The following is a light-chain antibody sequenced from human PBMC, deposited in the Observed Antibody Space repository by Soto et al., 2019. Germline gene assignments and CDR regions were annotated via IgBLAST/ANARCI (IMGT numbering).Light chain of an antibody. CDR3: QQYEAVVT. Sequence: EIVLTQSPGTLSLSPGERATLSCRASQSLTNNYFACYQQKPGRPLMLLIDGASTRATGIPDRFSGSGSGTDCPLTISRLEHEDVAVYYCQQYEAVVTFGQGTKVEI. J-gene: IGKJ1*01. V-gene: IGKV3-20*01. CDR1: QSLTNNY. CDR2: GAS.